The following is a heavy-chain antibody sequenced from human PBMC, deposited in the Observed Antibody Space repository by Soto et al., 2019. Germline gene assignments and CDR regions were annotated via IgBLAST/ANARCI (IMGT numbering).Heavy chain of an antibody. D-gene: IGHD3-16*01. CDR3: ASDPGKWGRSYYGMYV. Sequence: PGGSLRLSCAASGFTFSSYSMNWVRQAPGKGLEWVSSISSSSSYIYYADSVKGRFAISRDNAKNSLYLQMNSLRGEDKAVYYGASDPGKWGRSYYGMYVWGQGTTVPVTS. J-gene: IGHJ6*02. V-gene: IGHV3-21*01. CDR1: GFTFSSYS. CDR2: ISSSSSYI.